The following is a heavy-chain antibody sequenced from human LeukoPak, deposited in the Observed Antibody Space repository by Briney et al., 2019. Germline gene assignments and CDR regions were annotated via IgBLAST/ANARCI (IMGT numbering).Heavy chain of an antibody. V-gene: IGHV3-23*01. CDR1: GFTFSSYS. D-gene: IGHD2-2*02. J-gene: IGHJ4*02. CDR3: AKGGSSSCYTRFDY. Sequence: GGSLRLSCAASGFTFSSYSMNWVRQAPGKGLEWVPCITSSDGKTYYADSVKGRFTISRDNSKNTLYLQINSLSAEDTSLYYCAKGGSSSCYTRFDYWGQGTLVAVSS. CDR2: ITSSDGKT.